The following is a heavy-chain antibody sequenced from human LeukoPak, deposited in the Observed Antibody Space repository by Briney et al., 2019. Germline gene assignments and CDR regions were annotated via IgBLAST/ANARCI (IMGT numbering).Heavy chain of an antibody. V-gene: IGHV4-4*09. D-gene: IGHD6-13*01. Sequence: SETLSLTCTVSGGSISSYYWSWIRQPPGKGLEWIEYIYTSGSTNYNPSLKSRVTISVDTSKNQFSLKLSSVTAADTAVYYCARHRYSSSWYFNYYYYMDVWGKGTTVTVSS. CDR1: GGSISSYY. CDR2: IYTSGST. J-gene: IGHJ6*03. CDR3: ARHRYSSSWYFNYYYYMDV.